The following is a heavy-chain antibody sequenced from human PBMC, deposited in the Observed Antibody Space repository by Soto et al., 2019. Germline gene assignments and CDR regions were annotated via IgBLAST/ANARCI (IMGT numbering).Heavy chain of an antibody. J-gene: IGHJ6*02. CDR2: TYYRSKWYN. V-gene: IGHV6-1*01. CDR1: GVSISSAA. CDR3: AREGVAGTDYYYYYGMDV. D-gene: IGHD6-19*01. Sequence: PSETLSLTCTVSGVSISSAAWNWIRQSPSRGLEWLGRTYYRSKWYNDYAVSVKSRITINPDTSKNQFSLQLNSVTPEDTAVYYCAREGVAGTDYYYYYGMDVWGQGTTVTVSS.